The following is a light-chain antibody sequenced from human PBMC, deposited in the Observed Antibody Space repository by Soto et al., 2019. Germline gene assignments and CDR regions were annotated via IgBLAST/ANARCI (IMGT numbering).Light chain of an antibody. J-gene: IGLJ3*02. Sequence: QLVLTQSPSASASLGASVTLTCTLSSGHSSYAIAWHQQHPEKGPRCLMKLNSDGSHSKGAGIPDRFSGSSSGAERYLTISSLQSEDEADYYCQTWGTGIRVFGGGTQLTVL. CDR3: QTWGTGIRV. CDR1: SGHSSYA. CDR2: LNSDGSH. V-gene: IGLV4-69*01.